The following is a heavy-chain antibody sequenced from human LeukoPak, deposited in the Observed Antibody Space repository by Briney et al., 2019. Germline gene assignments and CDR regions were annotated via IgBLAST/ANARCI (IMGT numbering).Heavy chain of an antibody. Sequence: PGRSLRLSCAASGFTFDDYAMHWVRQVPGKGLEWVSGISWNSGSIGYADSVKGRFTISRDNAKNSLYLHMNSLSAEDTALYYCAKGKKITVAGLFGCWGQGTLVTVSS. D-gene: IGHD6-19*01. CDR2: ISWNSGSI. J-gene: IGHJ4*02. CDR3: AKGKKITVAGLFGC. V-gene: IGHV3-9*01. CDR1: GFTFDDYA.